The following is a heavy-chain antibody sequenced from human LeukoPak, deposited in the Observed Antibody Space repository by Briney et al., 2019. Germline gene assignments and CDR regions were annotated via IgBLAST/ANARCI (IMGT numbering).Heavy chain of an antibody. CDR2: ISAYNGNT. V-gene: IGHV1-18*01. J-gene: IGHJ3*02. CDR1: GYTFTSYG. D-gene: IGHD3-22*01. Sequence: ASVKVSYKASGYTFTSYGISWVRQAPGQGLEWMGWISAYNGNTNYAQKLQGRVTMTTDTSTSTAYMELRSLRSDDTAVYYCARDYYDSSGYYYYAFDIWGQGTMVTVSS. CDR3: ARDYYDSSGYYYYAFDI.